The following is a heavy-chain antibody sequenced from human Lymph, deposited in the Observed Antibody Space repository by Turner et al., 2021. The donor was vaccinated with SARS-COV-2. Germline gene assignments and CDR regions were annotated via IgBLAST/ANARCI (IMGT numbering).Heavy chain of an antibody. V-gene: IGHV4-59*01. CDR2: IYYRGST. CDR1: GGSMNSNY. Sequence: QVQLQESGPRLVKPLETLSLTCTVSGGSMNSNYWSWIRQPPGKRLEWIGYIYYRGSTNYNPSLESRVTISVDTSRNQFSLNLTAVTAADTAIYYLARETVNNWVDPWGQGTLVTVSS. CDR3: ARETVNNWVDP. D-gene: IGHD2-21*02. J-gene: IGHJ5*02.